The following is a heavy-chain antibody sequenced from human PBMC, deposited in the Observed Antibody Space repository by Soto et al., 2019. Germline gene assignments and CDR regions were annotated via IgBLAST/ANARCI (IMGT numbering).Heavy chain of an antibody. J-gene: IGHJ6*02. CDR2: ISAYNGNT. D-gene: IGHD2-2*02. CDR3: ARDGNCSSTSGYTYYYYGMDV. V-gene: IGHV1-18*01. Sequence: QVQLVQSGAEVKKPGASVKVSCKASGYTFTSYGISWVRQAPGQGLEWMGWISAYNGNTNYAQKLQGRVTMTTDTSTSTGYIELRSLRSDDTAVYYCARDGNCSSTSGYTYYYYGMDVWGQGTTVTVSS. CDR1: GYTFTSYG.